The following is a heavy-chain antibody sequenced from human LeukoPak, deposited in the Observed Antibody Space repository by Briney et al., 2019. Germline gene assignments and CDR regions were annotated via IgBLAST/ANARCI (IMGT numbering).Heavy chain of an antibody. Sequence: SETLSLTCTVSGVSISSSSYYWGWLRQPPGKGLEWIGSIYYSGSTYYNPSLKSRVTISVDTSKNQFSLKLSSVTAADTAVYYCARHVVTAFLPDAFDIWGQGTMVTVSS. CDR2: IYYSGST. D-gene: IGHD2-21*02. J-gene: IGHJ3*02. V-gene: IGHV4-39*01. CDR1: GVSISSSSYY. CDR3: ARHVVTAFLPDAFDI.